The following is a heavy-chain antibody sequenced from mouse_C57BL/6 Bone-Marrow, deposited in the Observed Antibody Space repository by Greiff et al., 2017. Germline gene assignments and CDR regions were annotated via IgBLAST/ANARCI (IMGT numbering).Heavy chain of an antibody. CDR2: IYIGNGYT. V-gene: IGHV1-58*01. CDR1: GYTFTSYG. CDR3: AREDGNFYYWYFDV. Sequence: EVKLMESGAELVRPGSSVKMSCKTSGYTFTSYGINWVKQRPGQGLEWIGYIYIGNGYTEYNEKFKGKATLTSDTSSSTAYMQLSSLTSEDSTIYFCAREDGNFYYWYFDVWGTGTTVTVSS. J-gene: IGHJ1*03. D-gene: IGHD2-1*01.